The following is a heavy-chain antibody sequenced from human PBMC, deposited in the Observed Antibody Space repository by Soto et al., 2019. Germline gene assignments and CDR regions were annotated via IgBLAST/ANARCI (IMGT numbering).Heavy chain of an antibody. J-gene: IGHJ6*02. D-gene: IGHD3-3*01. CDR1: GDSISSTNW. CDR3: GRGSRSGYIDYYGMDV. V-gene: IGHV4-4*02. Sequence: PSETLSLTCAVSGDSISSTNWWSWVSQSPGKGLEWIGEIYHSGHTNYNPSFRSRLTISVDKSRNQFSLKLSSVTAADTAVYYCGRGSRSGYIDYYGMDVWGQGTMVT. CDR2: IYHSGHT.